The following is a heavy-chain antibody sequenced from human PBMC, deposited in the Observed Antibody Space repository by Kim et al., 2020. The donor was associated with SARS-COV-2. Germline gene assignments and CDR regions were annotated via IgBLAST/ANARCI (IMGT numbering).Heavy chain of an antibody. V-gene: IGHV1-18*01. Sequence: QKFQGRLTMTTDTSTDTAYMELGSLTSDDTAVYYCAREPRGYNYGGGAMDVWGQGTTVTVSS. CDR3: AREPRGYNYGGGAMDV. J-gene: IGHJ6*02. D-gene: IGHD5-18*01.